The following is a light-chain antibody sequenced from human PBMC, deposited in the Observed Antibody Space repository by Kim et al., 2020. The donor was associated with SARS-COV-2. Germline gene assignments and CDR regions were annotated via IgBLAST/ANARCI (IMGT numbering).Light chain of an antibody. CDR1: SGHSTYI. J-gene: IGLJ3*02. Sequence: QPVLTQSSSASASLGSSVKLTCTLSSGHSTYIIAWHQHQPGKAPRYLMKLEGNGIYNKGSGVPDRFSGSSSGADRYLTISDLQSEDEADYYCETWDSNSPVIGGETKVTVL. CDR2: LEGNGIY. V-gene: IGLV4-60*03. CDR3: ETWDSNSPV.